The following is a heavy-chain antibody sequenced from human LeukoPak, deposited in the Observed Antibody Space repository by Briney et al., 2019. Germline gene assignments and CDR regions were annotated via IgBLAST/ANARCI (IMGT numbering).Heavy chain of an antibody. Sequence: PGGSLRLSCAASGFIFSTYAMSWVRQAPGKGLEWVAVISYDGSNKYYADSVKGRFTISRDNSKNTLYLQMNSLRAEDTAVYYCARDQLVVVITTSDYWGQGTLVTVSS. CDR3: ARDQLVVVITTSDY. D-gene: IGHD3-22*01. CDR1: GFIFSTYA. V-gene: IGHV3-30-3*01. CDR2: ISYDGSNK. J-gene: IGHJ4*02.